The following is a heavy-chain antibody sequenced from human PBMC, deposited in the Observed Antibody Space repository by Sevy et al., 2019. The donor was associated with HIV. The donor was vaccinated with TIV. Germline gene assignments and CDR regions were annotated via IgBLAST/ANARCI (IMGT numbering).Heavy chain of an antibody. CDR1: GGSISSYY. J-gene: IGHJ6*02. Sequence: SETLSLTCTVSGGSISSYYWSWIRQPPGKGLEWIGYIYYSGSTNYNPSLKSRVTISVDTSKNQFSLKLSSVTAADTAVYYCARQFTFGGAIRVGYMDVWGQGTTVTVSS. D-gene: IGHD3-16*02. V-gene: IGHV4-59*08. CDR2: IYYSGST. CDR3: ARQFTFGGAIRVGYMDV.